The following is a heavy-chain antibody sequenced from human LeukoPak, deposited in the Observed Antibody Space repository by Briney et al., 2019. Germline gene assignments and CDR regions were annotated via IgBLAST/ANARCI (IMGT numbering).Heavy chain of an antibody. V-gene: IGHV4-30-4*08. J-gene: IGHJ6*02. D-gene: IGHD6-13*01. Sequence: TSETLSLTCTVSGGSISSGGYYWSWIRQPPGKGLEWIGYIYYSGSTYYNPSLKSRVTISVDTSKNQFSLKLSSVTAADTAVYYCARDTGKSSSWYDYYYYYGMDVWGQGTTVTVSS. CDR1: GGSISSGGYY. CDR3: ARDTGKSSSWYDYYYYYGMDV. CDR2: IYYSGST.